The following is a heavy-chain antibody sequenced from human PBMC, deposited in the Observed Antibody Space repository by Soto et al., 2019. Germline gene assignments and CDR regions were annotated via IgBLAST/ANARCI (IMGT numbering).Heavy chain of an antibody. Sequence: PGGSLRLSCAASGFTFSSYGMHWVRQAPGKGLEWVAVISYDGSNKYYADSVKGRFTISRDNSKNTLYLQMNSLRAEDTAVYYCAKDLSRRDFWSGYYGPGAYYYYGMDVWGQGTTVTVSS. J-gene: IGHJ6*01. CDR3: AKDLSRRDFWSGYYGPGAYYYYGMDV. D-gene: IGHD3-3*01. CDR1: GFTFSSYG. V-gene: IGHV3-30*18. CDR2: ISYDGSNK.